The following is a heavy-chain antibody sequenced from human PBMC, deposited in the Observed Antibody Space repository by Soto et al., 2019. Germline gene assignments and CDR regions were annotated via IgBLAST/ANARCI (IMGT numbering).Heavy chain of an antibody. CDR3: TTGEY. Sequence: EVQLVESGGALVKPGESLRLSCAASGFNVKDDWMAWVRQAPGKGLEWLTQIKSDIDGGTTDYAAPVKDRFTMSRDASKNTVDLQMNSLKSDDTAVYYCTTGEYWGQGVLVTVSS. J-gene: IGHJ4*02. CDR1: GFNVKDDW. D-gene: IGHD1-26*01. V-gene: IGHV3-15*02. CDR2: IKSDIDGGTT.